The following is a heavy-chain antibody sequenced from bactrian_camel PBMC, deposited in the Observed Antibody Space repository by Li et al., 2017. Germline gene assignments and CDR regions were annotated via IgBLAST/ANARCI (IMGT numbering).Heavy chain of an antibody. J-gene: IGHJ4*01. D-gene: IGHD2*01. CDR3: AGDSNVWGGSCLGPRRYRI. CDR1: GFIYSANC. Sequence: VQLVESGGGSGQVGGSLRLSCTAPGFIYSANCMGWFRQTPGKEREGVATIDAENTATYGKSVKGRFTISKDNAKNTLYLQMNSLKPDDTGMYYCAGDSNVWGGSCLGPRRYRIWDQGTQVTVS. V-gene: IGHV3S53*01. CDR2: IDAENTA.